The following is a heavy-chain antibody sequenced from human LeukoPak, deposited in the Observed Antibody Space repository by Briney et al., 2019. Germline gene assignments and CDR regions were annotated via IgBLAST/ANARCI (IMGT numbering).Heavy chain of an antibody. J-gene: IGHJ4*02. D-gene: IGHD6-19*01. Sequence: GGSLRLSCAASGFTFSSYGMHWVRRAPGKGLEHVSGIRNDGGWTYYADSVRGRFTISRDNSKNTMYLQMGSLRAEDMAAYYCARAGGTGWYDYWGQGTLVAVSS. CDR3: ARAGGTGWYDY. CDR1: GFTFSSYG. V-gene: IGHV3-64*02. CDR2: IRNDGGWT.